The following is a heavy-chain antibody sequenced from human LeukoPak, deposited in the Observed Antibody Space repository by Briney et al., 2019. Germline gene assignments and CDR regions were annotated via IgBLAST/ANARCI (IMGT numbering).Heavy chain of an antibody. CDR2: INREGTTT. J-gene: IGHJ3*01. Sequence: GGSLRLSCAASGFTFSSYWTHWVRQAPGKGLMWVSRINREGTTTQYADAVKGRFTISRDNAKNTLYLKMNSLRAEDTAVYYCARDTDYAFDVWGQGTMVTVSS. CDR1: GFTFSSYW. CDR3: ARDTDYAFDV. V-gene: IGHV3-74*03.